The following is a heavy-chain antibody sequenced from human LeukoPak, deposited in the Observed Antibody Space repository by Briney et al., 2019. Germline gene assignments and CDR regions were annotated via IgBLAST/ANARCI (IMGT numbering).Heavy chain of an antibody. Sequence: GGSLRLSCAASGFTFSNYWMSWVRQAPGKGLEWVSSISSSSSYIYYADSVKGRFTISRHNAKNSLYLQMNSLRAEDTAVYYCARDVSSTSCDYWGQGTLVTVSS. CDR2: ISSSSSYI. V-gene: IGHV3-21*01. D-gene: IGHD2-2*01. CDR1: GFTFSNYW. CDR3: ARDVSSTSCDY. J-gene: IGHJ4*02.